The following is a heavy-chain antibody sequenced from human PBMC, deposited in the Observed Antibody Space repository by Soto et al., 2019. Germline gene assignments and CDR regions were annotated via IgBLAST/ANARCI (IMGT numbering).Heavy chain of an antibody. J-gene: IGHJ6*03. CDR2: INSDGSST. D-gene: IGHD5-12*01. CDR1: GFTFSSYW. V-gene: IGHV3-74*01. CDR3: ARDREDIVATIDGGWYYYYYMDV. Sequence: GGSLRLSCAASGFTFSSYWMHWVRQAPGKGLVWVSRINSDGSSTSYADSVKGRFTISRDNAKNTLYLQMNSLRAEDTAVYYCARDREDIVATIDGGWYYYYYMDVWGKGTTVTVSS.